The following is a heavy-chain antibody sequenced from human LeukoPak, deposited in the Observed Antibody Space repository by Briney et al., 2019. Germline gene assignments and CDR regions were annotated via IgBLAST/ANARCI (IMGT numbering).Heavy chain of an antibody. J-gene: IGHJ4*02. V-gene: IGHV3-53*01. Sequence: GGSLRLSCAASGFTVSSNYMSWVRQAPGKGLEWVSVIYSGGSTYYADSVKGRFTISRDNSKNTLYLQMNSLRAEDTAVYYCARESQGYWQQLVDWGQGTLVTVSS. D-gene: IGHD6-13*01. CDR3: ARESQGYWQQLVD. CDR1: GFTVSSNY. CDR2: IYSGGST.